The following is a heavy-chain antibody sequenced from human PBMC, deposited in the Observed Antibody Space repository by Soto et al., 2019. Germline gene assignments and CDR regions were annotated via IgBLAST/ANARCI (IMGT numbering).Heavy chain of an antibody. V-gene: IGHV3-7*01. J-gene: IGHJ5*02. D-gene: IGHD6-6*01. Sequence: EVQLVESGGGLVQPGGSLRLSCAASGFTFSSYWMSWVRQAPGKGLEWVANIKQDGSEKYYVDSVKGRFTISRDNAKNSLYLQMNCLRAEDMAVYYCARSIAARLNWFDPWGQGTLVTVSS. CDR1: GFTFSSYW. CDR3: ARSIAARLNWFDP. CDR2: IKQDGSEK.